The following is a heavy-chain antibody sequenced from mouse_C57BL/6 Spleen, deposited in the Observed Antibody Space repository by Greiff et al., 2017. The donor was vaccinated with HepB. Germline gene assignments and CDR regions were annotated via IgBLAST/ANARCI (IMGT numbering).Heavy chain of an antibody. CDR1: GFTFSSYA. CDR2: ISDGGSYT. CDR3: AREGYNWFAY. J-gene: IGHJ3*01. D-gene: IGHD1-3*01. Sequence: EVQWVESGGGLVKPGGSLKLSCAASGFTFSSYAMSWVRQTPEKRLEWVATISDGGSYTYYPDNVKGRFTISRDNAKNNLYLQMSHLKSEDTAMYYCAREGYNWFAYWGQGTLVTVSA. V-gene: IGHV5-4*01.